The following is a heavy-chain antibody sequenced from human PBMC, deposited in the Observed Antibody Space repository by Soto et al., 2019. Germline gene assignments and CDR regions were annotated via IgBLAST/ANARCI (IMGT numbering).Heavy chain of an antibody. Sequence: QVQLVESGGGVVQPGRSLRLSCAASGFTFSSYAMHWVRQAPGKGLEWVALISYDGGNKYYADSVKGRFTISRDNSKNTLDLQMDSLRAEDTAVSYCARELGSRGWRQPDYWVQGTLVTVSS. CDR3: ARELGSRGWRQPDY. J-gene: IGHJ4*02. V-gene: IGHV3-30-3*01. D-gene: IGHD6-19*01. CDR2: ISYDGGNK. CDR1: GFTFSSYA.